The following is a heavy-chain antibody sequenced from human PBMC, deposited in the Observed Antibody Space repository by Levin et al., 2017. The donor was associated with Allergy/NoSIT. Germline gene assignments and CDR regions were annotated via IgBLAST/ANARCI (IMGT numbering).Heavy chain of an antibody. D-gene: IGHD3-3*01. V-gene: IGHV1-2*02. CDR2: INPNSGGT. CDR1: GYTFTGYY. CDR3: ATDFGVVIEAPRGVDY. Sequence: EASVKVSCKASGYTFTGYYMHWVRQAPGQGLEWMGWINPNSGGTNYAQKFQGRVTMTRDTSISTAYMELSRLRSDDTAVYYCATDFGVVIEAPRGVDYWGQGTLVTVSS. J-gene: IGHJ4*02.